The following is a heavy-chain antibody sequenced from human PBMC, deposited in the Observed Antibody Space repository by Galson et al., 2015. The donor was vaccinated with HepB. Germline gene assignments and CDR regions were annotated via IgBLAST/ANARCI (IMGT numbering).Heavy chain of an antibody. CDR1: GFTFSSYS. V-gene: IGHV3-48*02. CDR3: ARDQYYDILTGGYYYYGMDV. CDR2: ISSSSSTI. D-gene: IGHD3-9*01. J-gene: IGHJ6*02. Sequence: SLRLSCAASGFTFSSYSMNWVRQAPGKGLEWVSYISSSSSTIYYADSVKGRFTISRDNAKNSLYLQMNSLRDEDTAVYYCARDQYYDILTGGYYYYGMDVWGQGTTVTVSS.